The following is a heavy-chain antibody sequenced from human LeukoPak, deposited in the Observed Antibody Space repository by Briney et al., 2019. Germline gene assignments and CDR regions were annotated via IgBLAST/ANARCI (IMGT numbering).Heavy chain of an antibody. Sequence: ASVKVSCKASGYTFTGYYMHWVRQAPGQGLEWMGWINPNSGGTNYAQEFQGRVTMTRDTSISTAYMELSRLRSDDTAVYYCARSRDSSGWYIFFDYWGQGTLVTVSS. CDR3: ARSRDSSGWYIFFDY. CDR2: INPNSGGT. J-gene: IGHJ4*02. D-gene: IGHD6-19*01. V-gene: IGHV1-2*02. CDR1: GYTFTGYY.